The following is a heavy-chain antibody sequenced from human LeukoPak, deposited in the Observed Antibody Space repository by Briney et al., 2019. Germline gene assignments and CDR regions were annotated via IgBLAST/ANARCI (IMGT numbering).Heavy chain of an antibody. D-gene: IGHD2-15*01. J-gene: IGHJ3*01. CDR2: INHSGTT. CDR1: GVSISSGGSY. CDR3: AREECSSGSCDVFDV. Sequence: SETLSLTCAVSGVSISSGGSYWSWIRQSPGKGLEWIGEINHSGTTNYNPSLKTRVTMSVDTSKKQLSLKLSSVTAADTAVYYCAREECSSGSCDVFDVWGQGTMVTVSS. V-gene: IGHV4-61*08.